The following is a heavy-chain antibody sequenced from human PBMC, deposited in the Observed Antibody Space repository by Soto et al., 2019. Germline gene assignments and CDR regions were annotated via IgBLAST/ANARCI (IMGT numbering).Heavy chain of an antibody. CDR3: ARESEDLTSNFDY. V-gene: IGHV3-21*01. Sequence: EVQLVESGGGLVRPGGSLRLSCAASGFTFSRYSVNWVRQAPGKGLEWVSSISSTTNYIYYADSMKGRFTVSRDNAKNSVYLDMNSLSAEDTAVYYCARESEDLTSNFDYWGQGTLVTVSS. CDR2: ISSTTNYI. CDR1: GFTFSRYS. J-gene: IGHJ4*02.